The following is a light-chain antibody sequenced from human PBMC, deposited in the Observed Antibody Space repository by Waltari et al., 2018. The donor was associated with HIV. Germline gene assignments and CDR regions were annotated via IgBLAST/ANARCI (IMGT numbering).Light chain of an antibody. Sequence: QSALTQPASVSGSPGQSITVSCSGTQNDLGYYNYVSWFQHHADKPPQLIIFEVNKRPSGVSDRFSASKAGRTASLTIFGLQPDDEGDYFCFSYTTSGTWVFGGGTRVTVL. CDR3: FSYTTSGTWV. CDR1: QNDLGYYNY. V-gene: IGLV2-14*01. CDR2: EVN. J-gene: IGLJ3*02.